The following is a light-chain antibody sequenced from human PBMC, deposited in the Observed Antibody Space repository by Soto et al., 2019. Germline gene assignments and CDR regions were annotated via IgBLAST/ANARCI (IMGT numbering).Light chain of an antibody. V-gene: IGKV1-39*01. Sequence: DIQMTQSPSSLSASVGDRVTITCRASQSISSYLYWYQQKPGKAPKLLIYGAFSLHSGVPSRFGGSGSGTDFTLTISSLQPEDFATYFCQQSYSNPRTFGQGTKVGIK. J-gene: IGKJ1*01. CDR1: QSISSY. CDR3: QQSYSNPRT. CDR2: GAF.